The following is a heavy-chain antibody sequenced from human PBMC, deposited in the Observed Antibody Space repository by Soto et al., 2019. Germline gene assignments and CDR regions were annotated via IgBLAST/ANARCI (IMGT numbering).Heavy chain of an antibody. J-gene: IGHJ1*01. D-gene: IGHD1-26*01. V-gene: IGHV4-59*01. Sequence: SETLSLTCTVSGGSISSFHWSWIRQPPGKGLEWIGFISNSGSTNYNPSLKSRVTISLDTSKNQFSLKLSSVRAADTAVYYCARGVVGASTGFQHWGQGTLVTVSS. CDR2: ISNSGST. CDR1: GGSISSFH. CDR3: ARGVVGASTGFQH.